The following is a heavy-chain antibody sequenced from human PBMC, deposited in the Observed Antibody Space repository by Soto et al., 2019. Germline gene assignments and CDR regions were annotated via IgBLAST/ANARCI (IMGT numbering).Heavy chain of an antibody. J-gene: IGHJ6*02. CDR1: GLSFTTAW. Sequence: EVQLVESGGGLVKAGESLRLSCAASGLSFTTAWMSWVRQAPGKGLEWVGRIKSETDGGTTDYAAPVKGRFTISRDDPRTTLYLQMNSLKTEDTAQYYCSPHFWLYGLDILGQGTTVTVSS. D-gene: IGHD3-3*02. CDR3: SPHFWLYGLDI. CDR2: IKSETDGGTT. V-gene: IGHV3-15*01.